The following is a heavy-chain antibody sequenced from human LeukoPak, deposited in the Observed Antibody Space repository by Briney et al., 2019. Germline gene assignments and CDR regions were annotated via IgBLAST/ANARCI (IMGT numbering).Heavy chain of an antibody. J-gene: IGHJ3*02. CDR2: ISDTDDST. Sequence: PGGALRLSCAASGFTFSSYAMSWVRQAPGKGGEWVSSISDTDDSTYDADSVKGRFSISRDNSKNTLYLQMNSLRAEDTAMYYCAKGPIPCSSTSCPRSAFDIWGQGTMVTVSS. D-gene: IGHD2-2*01. V-gene: IGHV3-23*01. CDR3: AKGPIPCSSTSCPRSAFDI. CDR1: GFTFSSYA.